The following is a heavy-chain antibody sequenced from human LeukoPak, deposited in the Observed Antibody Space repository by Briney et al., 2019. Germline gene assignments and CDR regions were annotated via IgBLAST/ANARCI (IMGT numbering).Heavy chain of an antibody. V-gene: IGHV3-20*04. CDR1: GFTFDDYG. Sequence: PGGSLRLSCAASGFTFDDYGMSWVRQAPGKGLEWVSGINWNGGSTGYADSVKGRFTISRDNAKNSLYLQMNSLRAEDTAVYYCAKDFTDIVVVPAAPGGDYWGQGTLVTVSS. D-gene: IGHD2-2*01. J-gene: IGHJ4*02. CDR2: INWNGGST. CDR3: AKDFTDIVVVPAAPGGDY.